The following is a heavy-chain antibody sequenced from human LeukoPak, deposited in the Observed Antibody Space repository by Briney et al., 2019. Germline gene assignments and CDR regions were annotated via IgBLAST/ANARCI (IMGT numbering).Heavy chain of an antibody. CDR2: ISYDGSNE. Sequence: GGSLRLSCAASGFTFSSYVMHWVRQAPGKGLEWVAIISYDGSNEYYADSVKGRFTISRDNSKNTLYLQMNSLRAEDTAVYYCARARQSWKQLPYYYYYMDVWGKGTTVTVSS. CDR1: GFTFSSYV. CDR3: ARARQSWKQLPYYYYYMDV. J-gene: IGHJ6*03. V-gene: IGHV3-30*04. D-gene: IGHD6-6*01.